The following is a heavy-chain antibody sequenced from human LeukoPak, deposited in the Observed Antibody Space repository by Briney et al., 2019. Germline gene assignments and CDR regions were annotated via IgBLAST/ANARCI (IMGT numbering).Heavy chain of an antibody. CDR2: IYHSGST. CDR1: GGSISSGGYY. V-gene: IGHV4-30-2*01. D-gene: IGHD6-19*01. J-gene: IGHJ5*02. CDR3: ARMAAVGLYNWFDP. Sequence: SQTLSLTCTVSGGSISSGGYYWSWIRQPPGKGLEWIGYIYHSGSTYYNPSLKSRVTISVDRSKNQFSLKLSSVTAAGTAVYYCARMAAVGLYNWFDPWGQGTLVTVSS.